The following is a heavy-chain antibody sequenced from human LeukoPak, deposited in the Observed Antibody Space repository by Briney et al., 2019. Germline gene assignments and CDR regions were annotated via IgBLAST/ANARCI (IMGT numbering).Heavy chain of an antibody. CDR1: GGSISSYY. D-gene: IGHD3-16*01. Sequence: SETLSLTCTVSGGSISSYYWSWIRQPPGKGLEWIGYIYYSGSTNYNPSLKSRVTISVDTSKNQFSLKLSSVTAADTAVYYCARGGGFHQARGDYWGQGTLVTVSS. V-gene: IGHV4-59*01. CDR3: ARGGGFHQARGDY. J-gene: IGHJ4*02. CDR2: IYYSGST.